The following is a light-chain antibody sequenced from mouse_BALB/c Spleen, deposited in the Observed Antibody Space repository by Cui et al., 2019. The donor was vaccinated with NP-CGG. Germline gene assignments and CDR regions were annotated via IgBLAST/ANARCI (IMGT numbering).Light chain of an antibody. CDR2: GTN. J-gene: IGLJ1*01. CDR1: TGAVTSSNY. Sequence: QAIVTQESAPTTSPGETVTLTCRSSTGAVTSSNYANWVQEKPDHLFTGLIGGTNNRTPGVPARFSGSLIGDEAALTITGAQTEDEAIYFCVLWYSNHWVFGGGTKLTVL. V-gene: IGLV1*01. CDR3: VLWYSNHWV.